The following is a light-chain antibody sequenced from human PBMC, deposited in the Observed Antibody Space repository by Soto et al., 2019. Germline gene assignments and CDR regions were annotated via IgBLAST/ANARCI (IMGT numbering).Light chain of an antibody. CDR2: EVS. CDR3: RSYTSSSTPVV. CDR1: SSDVGGYNY. V-gene: IGLV2-14*01. J-gene: IGLJ2*01. Sequence: QSALTQPASVSGSPGQSITISCTGTSSDVGGYNYVSWYQQYPGRAPKLMIYEVSNRPSGVSNRFSGSKSGNTASLTISGLQAEDEADYYCRSYTSSSTPVVFGGGTKLTVL.